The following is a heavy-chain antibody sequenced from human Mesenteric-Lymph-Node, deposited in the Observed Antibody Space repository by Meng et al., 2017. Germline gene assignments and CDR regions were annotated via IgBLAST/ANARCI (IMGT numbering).Heavy chain of an antibody. CDR1: GFTFSSYW. J-gene: IGHJ4*02. Sequence: GESLKISCAASGFTFSSYWMSWVRQAPGKGLEWVANIKQDGSEKYYEDSVKGRFTISRDNAKNSVYLQMNSLRAEDTAVYYCARLVATATFDYWGQGTLVTVSS. CDR2: IKQDGSEK. D-gene: IGHD5-12*01. CDR3: ARLVATATFDY. V-gene: IGHV3-7*01.